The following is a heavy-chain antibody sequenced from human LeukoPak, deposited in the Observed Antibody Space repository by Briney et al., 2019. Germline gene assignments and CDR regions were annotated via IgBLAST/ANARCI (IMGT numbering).Heavy chain of an antibody. Sequence: GASVKVSCKASGYTFTSYYMHWVRQAPGQGLEWMGIINPSGGSTSYAQKFQGRVTMTRDTSTSTVYMELSSLRSEDTAVYYCARESSSSWYWGANRQLDYWGQGTLVTVSS. CDR2: INPSGGST. V-gene: IGHV1-46*01. J-gene: IGHJ4*02. CDR1: GYTFTSYY. CDR3: ARESSSSWYWGANRQLDY. D-gene: IGHD6-13*01.